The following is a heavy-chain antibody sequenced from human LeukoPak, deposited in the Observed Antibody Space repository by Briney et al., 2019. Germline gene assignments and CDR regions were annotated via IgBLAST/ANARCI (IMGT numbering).Heavy chain of an antibody. CDR1: RFTFSDYY. V-gene: IGHV3-9*01. J-gene: IGHJ4*02. CDR2: ISWNSGCI. Sequence: PGGSLRLSCAASRFTFSDYYMNWIRHAPGKGLEWVSGISWNSGCIGYADSVKGRFTISRDNAKNSLYLQMNSLRAEDTALYYCAKSGSYYIEVGSFDYWGQGTLVTVSS. CDR3: AKSGSYYIEVGSFDY. D-gene: IGHD1-26*01.